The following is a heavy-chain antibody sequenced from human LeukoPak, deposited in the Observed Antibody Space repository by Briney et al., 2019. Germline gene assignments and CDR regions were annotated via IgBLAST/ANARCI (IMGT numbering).Heavy chain of an antibody. V-gene: IGHV4-39*01. Sequence: SETLSLTCTVSGGSISSSSYYWGWIRQPPGKGLEWIGSIYYSGSTYYNPSLKSRVTISVDTSKNQYSLKLSSVTAADTAVYYCARHAGRAYYYDRSGYPRLAFDIWGQGTMVTVSS. CDR3: ARHAGRAYYYDRSGYPRLAFDI. D-gene: IGHD3-22*01. CDR2: IYYSGST. CDR1: GGSISSSSYY. J-gene: IGHJ3*02.